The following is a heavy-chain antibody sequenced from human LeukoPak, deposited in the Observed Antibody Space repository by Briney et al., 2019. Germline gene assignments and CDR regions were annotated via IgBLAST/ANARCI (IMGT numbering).Heavy chain of an antibody. J-gene: IGHJ6*02. CDR1: GYTFTVYY. V-gene: IGHV1-2*04. D-gene: IGHD3-16*01. CDR2: INPNSGGT. Sequence: ASVKVSCKASGYTFTVYYMHWVRQAPGQGLEWMGWINPNSGGTNYAQKFQGWVTMTRDTSISTAYMELSRLRSDDTAVYYCARGDYAFLKYGMDVWGQGTTVTVSS. CDR3: ARGDYAFLKYGMDV.